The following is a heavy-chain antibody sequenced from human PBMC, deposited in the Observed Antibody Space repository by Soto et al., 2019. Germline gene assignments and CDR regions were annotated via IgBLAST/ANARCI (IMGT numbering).Heavy chain of an antibody. J-gene: IGHJ6*02. CDR2: IIPIFGTA. CDR1: GGTFSSYA. V-gene: IGHV1-69*13. Sequence: GASVKVSCKASGGTFSSYAISWVRQAPGQGLEWMGGIIPIFGTANYAQKFQGRVMITADESTSTAYMELSSLRSEDTAVYYCARNRKRMQLVVYYYYYGMDVWGQGTTVTVSS. D-gene: IGHD6-6*01. CDR3: ARNRKRMQLVVYYYYYGMDV.